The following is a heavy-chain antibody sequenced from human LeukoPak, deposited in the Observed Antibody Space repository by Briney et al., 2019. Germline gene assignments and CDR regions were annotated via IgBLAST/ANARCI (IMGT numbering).Heavy chain of an antibody. V-gene: IGHV1-18*01. D-gene: IGHD3-22*01. Sequence: GASVKVSCKASGYTFTSYDINWVRQAPGQGLEWMGWISAYNGNTNYAQKLQGRVTMTTDTSTSTAYMELRSLRSDDTAVYYCARVRETMIVVAELDYWGQGTLVTVSS. CDR3: ARVRETMIVVAELDY. J-gene: IGHJ4*02. CDR1: GYTFTSYD. CDR2: ISAYNGNT.